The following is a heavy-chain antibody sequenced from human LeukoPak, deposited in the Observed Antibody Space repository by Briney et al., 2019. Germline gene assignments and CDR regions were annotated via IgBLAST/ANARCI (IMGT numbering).Heavy chain of an antibody. Sequence: GGSLRLSCAASGFTFSSYDMHWVRQAAGKGLEWISTIGTADDTYYLASVEGRFTISRENAKNSLYLQMSSLRAGDTAMYYCARERLGATKREVNYDFDLWGRGTLVTVSS. J-gene: IGHJ2*01. D-gene: IGHD3-16*01. V-gene: IGHV3-13*01. CDR1: GFTFSSYD. CDR3: ARERLGATKREVNYDFDL. CDR2: IGTADDT.